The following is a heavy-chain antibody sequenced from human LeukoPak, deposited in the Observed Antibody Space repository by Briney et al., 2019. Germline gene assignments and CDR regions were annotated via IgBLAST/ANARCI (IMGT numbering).Heavy chain of an antibody. Sequence: GGSLRLSCAASGFTFSSYTMHWVRQAPGKGLEWVAVISYDGSNKYYADSVKGRFTISRDNSKNTLYLQMNSLRAEDTAVYYCARGDGSGRPFDYWGQGTLVTVSS. CDR2: ISYDGSNK. D-gene: IGHD3-10*01. V-gene: IGHV3-30*04. CDR1: GFTFSSYT. J-gene: IGHJ4*02. CDR3: ARGDGSGRPFDY.